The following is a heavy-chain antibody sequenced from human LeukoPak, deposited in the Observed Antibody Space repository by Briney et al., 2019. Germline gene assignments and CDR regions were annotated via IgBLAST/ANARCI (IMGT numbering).Heavy chain of an antibody. V-gene: IGHV3-23*01. D-gene: IGHD4-17*01. J-gene: IGHJ4*02. CDR1: GFTFSSYA. Sequence: TGGSLRLSCAAPGFTFSSYAMSWVRQAPGKGLEWVSAISGSGGSTYYADSVKGRFTISRDNSKNTLYLQMNSLRAEDTAVYYCAKDHETYGDFDYWGQGTLVTVSS. CDR3: AKDHETYGDFDY. CDR2: ISGSGGST.